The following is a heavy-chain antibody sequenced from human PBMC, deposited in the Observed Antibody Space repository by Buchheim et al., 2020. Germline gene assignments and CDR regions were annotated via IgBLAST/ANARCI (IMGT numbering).Heavy chain of an antibody. D-gene: IGHD3-3*01. CDR1: GGSICSSNW. V-gene: IGHV4-4*02. CDR3: ARSGYTIFGVVIDY. CDR2: IYHSGST. J-gene: IGHJ4*02. Sequence: QVQLQESGPGLVKPSGTLSLTCAVSGGSICSSNWWSWVRQPPGKGREWIGEIYHSGSTKYNPSLKSRVTISVDKSKNQSSPKLSSVTAADSAVYYCARSGYTIFGVVIDYWGQGTL.